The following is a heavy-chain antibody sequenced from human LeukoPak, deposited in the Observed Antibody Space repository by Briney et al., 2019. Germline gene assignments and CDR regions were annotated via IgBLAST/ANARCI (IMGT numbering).Heavy chain of an antibody. CDR1: GGSFSGYY. CDR2: INHSGST. V-gene: IGHV4-34*01. CDR3: ARHPYDYYSFFDY. Sequence: PSETLSLTCAVYGGSFSGYYWSWIRQPPGKGLEWIGEINHSGSTYYNPSLKSRVTLSVDTSKNHFSLKLSSVTAADTAVYYCARHPYDYYSFFDYWGQGTLVTVSS. D-gene: IGHD5-12*01. J-gene: IGHJ4*02.